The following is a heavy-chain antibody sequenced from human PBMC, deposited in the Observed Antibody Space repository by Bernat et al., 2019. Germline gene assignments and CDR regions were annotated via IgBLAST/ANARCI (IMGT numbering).Heavy chain of an antibody. J-gene: IGHJ4*02. CDR3: ASSHIGFDY. V-gene: IGHV3-73*02. D-gene: IGHD5-12*01. CDR2: IRSKANSYAT. CDR1: GFTFSGSA. Sequence: EVQLVESGGGLVQPGGSLKLSCAASGFTFSGSAMHWVRQASGKGLEWVGRIRSKANSYATAYAASVKGRFTISRDDSKNTAYLQMNSLKTEDTAVYYCASSHIGFDYWGQGTLVTVSS.